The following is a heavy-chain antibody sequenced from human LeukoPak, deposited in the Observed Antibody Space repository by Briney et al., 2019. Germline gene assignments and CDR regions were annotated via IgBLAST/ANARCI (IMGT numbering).Heavy chain of an antibody. D-gene: IGHD5-18*01. CDR1: GGSLSSYY. CDR3: ARHRDTAIVWVDY. J-gene: IGHJ4*02. V-gene: IGHV4-59*08. CDR2: IYYSGST. Sequence: ETLSLTRTVSGGSLSSYYSSCIRQPPGKGLEWIGYIYYSGSTNYNPSLKSRVTISVDTSKNQFPLKLSSVTAADTAVYYCARHRDTAIVWVDYWGQETLVTVSS.